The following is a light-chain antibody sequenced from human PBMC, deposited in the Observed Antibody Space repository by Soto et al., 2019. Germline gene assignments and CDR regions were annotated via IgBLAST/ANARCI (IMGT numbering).Light chain of an antibody. J-gene: IGKJ1*01. CDR1: QSVSNF. CDR3: QQYNNWPPWT. Sequence: VLRHSAEALSLSPGERATLSCRASQSVSNFLAWYQQKPGQAPRLLIYDASNRATGIPARFSGSGFGTDFTLTVRSLQSEDFAVYSCQQYNNWPPWTFGQGTKVDIK. V-gene: IGKV3-11*01. CDR2: DAS.